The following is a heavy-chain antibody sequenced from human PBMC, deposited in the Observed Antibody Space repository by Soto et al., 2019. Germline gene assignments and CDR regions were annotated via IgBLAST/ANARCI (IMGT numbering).Heavy chain of an antibody. CDR1: VFTFRTYT. CDR3: ARDRGYDAHDYYYNAMDV. J-gene: IGHJ6*02. D-gene: IGHD3-10*01. V-gene: IGHV3-21*01. Sequence: PGWSLRLSCISSVFTFRTYTMNWVRQAPGKGLEWVSGIRGFSPYTFYAESVKGRFTISRDNAKNSLDLQMDSLRAEDTAVYYCARDRGYDAHDYYYNAMDVWGQGTTVTVSS. CDR2: IRGFSPYT.